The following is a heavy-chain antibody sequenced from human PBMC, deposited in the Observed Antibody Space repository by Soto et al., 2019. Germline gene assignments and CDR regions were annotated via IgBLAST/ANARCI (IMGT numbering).Heavy chain of an antibody. CDR3: AREVTIFGVVIIGYYYYGMDV. Sequence: GASVKVSCKASGYTFTSYYMHWVRQAPGQGLEWMGIINPSGGSTSYAQKFQGRVTMTRDTSTSTVYMELSSLRSEDTAVYYCAREVTIFGVVIIGYYYYGMDVWGQGTTVTVSS. J-gene: IGHJ6*02. D-gene: IGHD3-3*01. V-gene: IGHV1-46*01. CDR1: GYTFTSYY. CDR2: INPSGGST.